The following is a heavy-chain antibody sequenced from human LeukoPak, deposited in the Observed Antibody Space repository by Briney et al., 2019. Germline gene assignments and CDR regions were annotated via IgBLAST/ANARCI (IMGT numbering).Heavy chain of an antibody. D-gene: IGHD4-11*01. CDR1: GGSISSGNYY. J-gene: IGHJ4*02. CDR3: ARDDYLEYYFDS. Sequence: SETLSLTCAVSGGSISSGNYYWGWIRQHPGKGLEWIGSVYYSGSTYYNPSLKSRLTISKDTSKNQFSLKLSSVTAADTAVYYCARDDYLEYYFDSWGQGTLVTVSS. V-gene: IGHV4-31*11. CDR2: VYYSGST.